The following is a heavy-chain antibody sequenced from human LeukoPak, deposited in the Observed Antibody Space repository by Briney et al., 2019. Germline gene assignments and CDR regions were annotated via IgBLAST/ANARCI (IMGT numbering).Heavy chain of an antibody. V-gene: IGHV3-23*01. CDR1: GFTFSSYG. Sequence: GGSLSLSCAASGFTFSSYGMSWVRQAPGKGLEWVSSFSGSGGTTYYADSVKGRFTISRDNSKNTLYLQMNSLRAEDTAVYYCAKGRVSSNGWTFNDYWGQGTLVTVSS. J-gene: IGHJ4*02. CDR3: AKGRVSSNGWTFNDY. CDR2: FSGSGGTT. D-gene: IGHD3-22*01.